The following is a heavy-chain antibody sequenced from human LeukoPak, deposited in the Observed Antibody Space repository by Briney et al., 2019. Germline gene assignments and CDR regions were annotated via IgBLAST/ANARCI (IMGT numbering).Heavy chain of an antibody. V-gene: IGHV3-11*03. CDR3: AMRNWGKSLAYY. Sequence: NPGGSLRLSCAASGFTFSAYYMNWIRQAPGKGLEWVSHISDSGTYTDYADSVKGRFTISRDNAQKSLYLQMNSLRVEDTAVYYCAMRNWGKSLAYYWGQGTLVTVSS. CDR1: GFTFSAYY. CDR2: ISDSGTYT. J-gene: IGHJ4*02. D-gene: IGHD7-27*01.